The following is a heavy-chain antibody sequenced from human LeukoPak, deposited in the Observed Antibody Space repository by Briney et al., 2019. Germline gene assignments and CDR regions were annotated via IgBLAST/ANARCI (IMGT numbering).Heavy chain of an antibody. CDR3: AKANTGGGSNNLGYFHH. D-gene: IGHD3-16*01. CDR1: GFTFSTYG. V-gene: IGHV3-30*02. CDR2: MRNDGSNK. Sequence: PVGSLRLSCAASGFTFSTYGMHWVRQAPGKGLEWAAFMRNDGSNKYYADSVRGRFTISRDNSKNTLYLQMNSLKAEDTAVYYCAKANTGGGSNNLGYFHHWGQGTLVTVSS. J-gene: IGHJ1*01.